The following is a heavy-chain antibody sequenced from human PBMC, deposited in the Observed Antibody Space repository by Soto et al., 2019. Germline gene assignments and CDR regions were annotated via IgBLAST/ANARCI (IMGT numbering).Heavy chain of an antibody. J-gene: IGHJ2*01. V-gene: IGHV2-70*11. CDR2: IDWDDDK. Sequence: CVSWIRQPPGKALGWLARIDWDDDKYYSTSLKTRLTISKDTSKNQVVLTMPKMDPVDTAPYYCAFFFHAEDGIRYVRSVSAFLLNRSSDL. CDR3: AFFFHAEDGIRYVRSVSAFLLNRSSDL. CDR1: C. D-gene: IGHD3-10*02.